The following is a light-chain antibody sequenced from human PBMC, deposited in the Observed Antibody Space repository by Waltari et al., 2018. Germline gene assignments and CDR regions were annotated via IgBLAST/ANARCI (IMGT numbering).Light chain of an antibody. CDR3: QQAYTPPWT. J-gene: IGKJ1*01. CDR1: QTIARY. Sequence: DIQLTQSPTSLSAFVGDRVTITCRASQTIARYLMWYQQKPGKAPNRLIYAASTLQSRVPSRFSASGSGTDVTLAISSLQPEDFATYFCQQAYTPPWTFGLGTRVEVK. V-gene: IGKV1-39*01. CDR2: AAS.